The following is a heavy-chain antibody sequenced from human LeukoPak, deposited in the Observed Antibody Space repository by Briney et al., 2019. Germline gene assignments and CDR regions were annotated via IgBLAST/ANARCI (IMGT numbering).Heavy chain of an antibody. Sequence: ASVKVSCKASGYTFTGYYMHWARQAPGQGLEWMGWINPNSGGTNYAQKFQGRVTMTRDTSISTAYMELSRLRSDDTAVYYCASPIAAAEIYFDYWGQGTLVTVSS. CDR3: ASPIAAAEIYFDY. CDR1: GYTFTGYY. CDR2: INPNSGGT. D-gene: IGHD6-13*01. V-gene: IGHV1-2*02. J-gene: IGHJ4*02.